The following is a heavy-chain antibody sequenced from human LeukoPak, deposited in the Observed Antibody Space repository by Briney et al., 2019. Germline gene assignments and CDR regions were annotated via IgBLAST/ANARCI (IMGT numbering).Heavy chain of an antibody. Sequence: ASVKVSCKASGYTFTSNYIHWVRQAPGQGLEWMGMIYPRDGSTSYAQKFQGRVTVTRDTSTSTVHMELSGLRSDDTAVYYCARDDGGYLDAFDIWGQGTMVTVSS. CDR2: IYPRDGST. J-gene: IGHJ3*02. CDR1: GYTFTSNY. CDR3: ARDDGGYLDAFDI. D-gene: IGHD2-15*01. V-gene: IGHV1-46*01.